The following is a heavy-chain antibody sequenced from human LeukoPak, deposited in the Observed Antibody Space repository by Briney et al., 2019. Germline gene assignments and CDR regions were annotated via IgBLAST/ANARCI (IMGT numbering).Heavy chain of an antibody. CDR1: GFTFDGYA. Sequence: GRSLRLSCAASGFTFDGYAMHWVQQAPGKGLEWVSGISWNSGSIGYADSVKGRFTISRDNAKNSLYLQMNSLRAEDTALYYCAKGPELLWFGELSMDVWGQGTTVTVSS. J-gene: IGHJ6*02. CDR2: ISWNSGSI. D-gene: IGHD3-10*01. CDR3: AKGPELLWFGELSMDV. V-gene: IGHV3-9*01.